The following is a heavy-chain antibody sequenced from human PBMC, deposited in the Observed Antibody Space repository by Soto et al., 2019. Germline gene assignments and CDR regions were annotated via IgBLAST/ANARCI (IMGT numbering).Heavy chain of an antibody. CDR2: INPSGGST. CDR1: GYTFTSYY. V-gene: IGHV1-46*03. D-gene: IGHD2-15*01. Sequence: ASVKVSCKASGYTFTSYYMHWVRQAPGQGLEWMGIINPSGGSTSYAQKFQGRVTMTRDTSTSTVYMELSSLRSEDTAVYYCARVGTKYCSGGSCWPYYWGQGTLVTVSS. CDR3: ARVGTKYCSGGSCWPYY. J-gene: IGHJ4*02.